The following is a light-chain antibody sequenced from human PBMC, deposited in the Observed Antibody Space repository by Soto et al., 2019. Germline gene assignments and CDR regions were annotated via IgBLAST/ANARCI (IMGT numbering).Light chain of an antibody. J-gene: IGKJ1*01. CDR3: QQYNNWPPWT. Sequence: EIVMKQSPATLSVSPGERATLSCSASQSVSSNLAWYQQKPGQAPRLLIYGASTRATGIPARFSGSGSGTEFTLTISSLQSEDFAVYYCQQYNNWPPWTFGQGTKVDI. V-gene: IGKV3-15*01. CDR2: GAS. CDR1: QSVSSN.